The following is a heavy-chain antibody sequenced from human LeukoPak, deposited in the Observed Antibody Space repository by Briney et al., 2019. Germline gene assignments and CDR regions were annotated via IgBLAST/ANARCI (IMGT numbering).Heavy chain of an antibody. D-gene: IGHD1-1*01. V-gene: IGHV1-69*05. CDR2: INPIFGTA. J-gene: IGHJ4*02. CDR1: GCSFNTYG. CDR3: DY. Sequence: ASVKVCCKASGCSFNTYGNNWMRQAPGQGLEWMGGINPIFGTANYAQKFQGRVTFTTDKSTSTFYCATRHRVSNWNDPYYFDYWGQGTLVTVSS.